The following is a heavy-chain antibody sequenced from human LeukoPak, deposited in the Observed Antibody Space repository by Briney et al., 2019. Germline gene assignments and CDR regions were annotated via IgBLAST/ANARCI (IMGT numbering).Heavy chain of an antibody. Sequence: GGSLRLSCAASGFTFSSYWMSWVRQAPGKGLEWVAVISYDGSNKYYADSVKGRFTISRDNSKNTLYLRMNSLRAEDTAVYYCAREDYYGSGSYPDYWGQGTLVTVSS. CDR2: ISYDGSNK. CDR3: AREDYYGSGSYPDY. D-gene: IGHD3-10*01. CDR1: GFTFSSYW. V-gene: IGHV3-30*03. J-gene: IGHJ4*02.